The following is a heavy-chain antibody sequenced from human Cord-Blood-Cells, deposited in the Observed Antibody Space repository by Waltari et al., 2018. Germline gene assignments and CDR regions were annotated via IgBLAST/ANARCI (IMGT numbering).Heavy chain of an antibody. Sequence: QLQLQESGPGLVKPSETLSLTCTVSGCSISSSRYYWGWICHPPGKGLGWIGSIYYSGSTYYNPSLKSRVTISVDTSKNQFSLKLSSVTAADTAVYYCAREGDYDFWSGYLNWFDPWGQGTLVTVSS. CDR1: GCSISSSRYY. CDR3: AREGDYDFWSGYLNWFDP. CDR2: IYYSGST. D-gene: IGHD3-3*01. J-gene: IGHJ5*02. V-gene: IGHV4-39*01.